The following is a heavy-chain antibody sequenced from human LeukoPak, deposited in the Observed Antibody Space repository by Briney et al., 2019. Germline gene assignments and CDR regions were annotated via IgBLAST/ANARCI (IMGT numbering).Heavy chain of an antibody. CDR3: AKTPGGSGLRFDY. CDR2: ISGSGGST. D-gene: IGHD6-19*01. CDR1: GFTFSSYA. J-gene: IGHJ4*02. V-gene: IGHV3-23*01. Sequence: GGSLRLSCAASGFTFSSYAMSWVRQAPGKGLEGVSAISGSGGSTYYADSVKGRFTISRDNSKNTLYLQMNSLRAEDTAVYYCAKTPGGSGLRFDYWGQGTLVTVSS.